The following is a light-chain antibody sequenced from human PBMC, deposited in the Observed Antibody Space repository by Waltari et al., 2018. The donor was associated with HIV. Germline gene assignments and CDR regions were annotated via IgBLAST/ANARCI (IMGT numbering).Light chain of an antibody. V-gene: IGLV1-47*01. Sequence: QSVLTQPPSASGTPGQRVTISCSGSRSNIASNFVYWYQQLPGMAPNLLIYRNNQRPSGVPDRFSGSKSGTSASLAISGLRSEDGADYYCAVWDDSLTGHVVFGGGTKLTVL. CDR1: RSNIASNF. J-gene: IGLJ2*01. CDR2: RNN. CDR3: AVWDDSLTGHVV.